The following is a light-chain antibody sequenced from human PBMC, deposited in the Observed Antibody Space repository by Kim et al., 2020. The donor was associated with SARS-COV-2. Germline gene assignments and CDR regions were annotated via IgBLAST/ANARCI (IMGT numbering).Light chain of an antibody. J-gene: IGLJ1*01. Sequence: QSITISCTGTSSDIGGFNFVSWYQQHPGKAPNLMIYDVAKWPSGVSNRFSGSKSGITASLTISGLQAEDEAVYYCSSYTTSSIYVFGTGTKVTVL. CDR2: DVA. V-gene: IGLV2-14*03. CDR3: SSYTTSSIYV. CDR1: SSDIGGFNF.